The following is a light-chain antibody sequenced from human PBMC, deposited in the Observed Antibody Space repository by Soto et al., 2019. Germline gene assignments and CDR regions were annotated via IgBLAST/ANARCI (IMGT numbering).Light chain of an antibody. V-gene: IGKV3-15*01. CDR1: QSFRSN. CDR3: QEYDNWPLWT. CDR2: GAS. J-gene: IGKJ1*01. Sequence: ETVMTQSTATLPVSPGERATLSCSASQSFRSNLAWYQQKPGQAPRLLIYGASTSATGVPARFSGSGSGTEFTLTINSLQSEDFALYYCQEYDNWPLWTFGQGTNVDIK.